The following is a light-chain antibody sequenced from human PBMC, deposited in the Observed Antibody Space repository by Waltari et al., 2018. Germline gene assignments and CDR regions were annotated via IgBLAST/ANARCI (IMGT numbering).Light chain of an antibody. CDR2: AAS. CDR1: QDISRW. Sequence: DIQMTQSPSSLSASIGDRVIISCRASQDISRWLVWYQQKSDEAPKNLIYAASNLQSGVPSRFSGSGSGTHFTLTISRLQPEDFATYYCQHYDSYPPTFGPGTKVDHK. J-gene: IGKJ3*01. V-gene: IGKV1D-16*01. CDR3: QHYDSYPPT.